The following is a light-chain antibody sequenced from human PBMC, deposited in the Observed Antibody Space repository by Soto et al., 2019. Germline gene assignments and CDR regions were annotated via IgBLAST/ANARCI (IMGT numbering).Light chain of an antibody. CDR3: QQYGDSPLT. CDR2: AAS. Sequence: EILLTQSPNTLSLSPGEGVTLSCRASQSVTVNSLAWYQQKPGQAPRLLIYAASTRAAAVPDRFTGSGSGTDFALTISRLEPEDFGVYYCQQYGDSPLTSGPGTKVDIK. CDR1: QSVTVNS. J-gene: IGKJ3*01. V-gene: IGKV3-20*01.